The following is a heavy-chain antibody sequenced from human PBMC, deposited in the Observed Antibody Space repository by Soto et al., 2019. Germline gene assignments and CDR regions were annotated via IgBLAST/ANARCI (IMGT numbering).Heavy chain of an antibody. CDR2: INPNSGNT. V-gene: IGHV1-8*01. CDR3: ASGFPLRRGTHQLRAWCDR. J-gene: IGHJ5*01. CDR1: GYPSTGYQ. Sequence: SEKAACKSSGYPSTGYQINSLRQATGQGLEWIGWINPNSGNTGYAQKFQGRVTMTRNTSISTAYMDLSSPRSEDPAVYYCASGFPLRRGTHQLRAWCDRWVQGTL. D-gene: IGHD2-2*01.